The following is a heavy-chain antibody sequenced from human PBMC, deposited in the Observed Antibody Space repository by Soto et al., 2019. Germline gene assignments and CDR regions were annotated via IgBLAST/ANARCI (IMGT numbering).Heavy chain of an antibody. CDR3: ARASGVNSEFDY. Sequence: GGSLRLSCAASGFTFSSYEMNWVRQAPGKGLEWVSYISSSGSTIYYADSVKGRFTISRDNAKNSLYLQMNSLRAEDTAVYYCARASGVNSEFDYWGQGTLVTVS. J-gene: IGHJ4*02. D-gene: IGHD6-25*01. CDR2: ISSSGSTI. V-gene: IGHV3-48*03. CDR1: GFTFSSYE.